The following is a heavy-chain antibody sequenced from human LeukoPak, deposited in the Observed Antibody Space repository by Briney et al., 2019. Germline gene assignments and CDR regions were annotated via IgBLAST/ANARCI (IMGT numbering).Heavy chain of an antibody. CDR1: GGTFSSYA. J-gene: IGHJ4*02. V-gene: IGHV1-69*13. Sequence: ASVKVSCKASGGTFSSYAISWVRQAPGQGLEWMGGIIPIFGTANYAQKFQGRVTITADESTSTAYMELSSLRSEDTAVYYCSKVPVESSGYYFDYWGQGTLVAVSS. D-gene: IGHD3-22*01. CDR2: IIPIFGTA. CDR3: SKVPVESSGYYFDY.